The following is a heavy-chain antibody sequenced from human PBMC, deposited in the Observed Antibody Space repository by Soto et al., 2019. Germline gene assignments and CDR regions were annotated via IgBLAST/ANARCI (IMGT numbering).Heavy chain of an antibody. Sequence: SETLSLTCAVSGYSISSGYYWGWIRQPPGKGLEWIGSIYHSGSTYYNPSLKSRVTISVDTSKNQFSLKLSSVTAADTAVYYCARDYRRFDPWGQGTLVTV. CDR3: ARDYRRFDP. V-gene: IGHV4-38-2*02. CDR2: IYHSGST. CDR1: GYSISSGYY. J-gene: IGHJ5*02.